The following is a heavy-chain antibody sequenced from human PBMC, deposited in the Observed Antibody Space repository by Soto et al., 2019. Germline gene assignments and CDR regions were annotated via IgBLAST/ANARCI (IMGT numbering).Heavy chain of an antibody. Sequence: GGSLRLSCAASGFTFDDYTMHWVRQAPGKGLEWVSLISWDGGSTYYADSVKGRFTISRDNSKNSLYLQMNSLRTEDTALYYCAKDIKVRGVTGDAFDIWGQGTMVTVSS. CDR2: ISWDGGST. J-gene: IGHJ3*02. CDR1: GFTFDDYT. CDR3: AKDIKVRGVTGDAFDI. D-gene: IGHD3-10*01. V-gene: IGHV3-43*01.